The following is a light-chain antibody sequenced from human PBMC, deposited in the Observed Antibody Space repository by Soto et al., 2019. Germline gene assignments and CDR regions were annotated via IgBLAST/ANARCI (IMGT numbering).Light chain of an antibody. CDR1: QSVKTY. V-gene: IGKV3-11*01. J-gene: IGKJ4*01. CDR2: DAS. CDR3: QSRSSWPPVLT. Sequence: ETVLTQSPATLSLSPGERATLSCRASQSVKTYLAWYQQKPGQVPRLLIYDASNRATGIRARFSGSGSGTDFTLTISSLAPEDFAVYYCQSRSSWPPVLTFGGGTKVEIK.